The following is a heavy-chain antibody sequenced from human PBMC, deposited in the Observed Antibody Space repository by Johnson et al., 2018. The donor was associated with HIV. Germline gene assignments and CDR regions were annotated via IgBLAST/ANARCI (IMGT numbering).Heavy chain of an antibody. V-gene: IGHV3-30*18. CDR2: ISYDGSNK. J-gene: IGHJ3*02. Sequence: QVQLVESGGGLIQPGGSLRLSCAASGFTVSSNYMSWVRQAPGKGLEWVAVISYDGSNKYYADSVKGRFTIFRDNSKNTLYLQMSSLRTEDTAVYYCAKVHIPARWSAAFDIWGRGTLVTVSS. CDR1: GFTVSSNY. CDR3: AKVHIPARWSAAFDI. D-gene: IGHD6-6*01.